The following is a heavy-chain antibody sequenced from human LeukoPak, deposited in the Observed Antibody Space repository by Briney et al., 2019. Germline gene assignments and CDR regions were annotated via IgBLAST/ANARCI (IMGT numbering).Heavy chain of an antibody. V-gene: IGHV1-2*02. CDR1: GYTFTGYY. Sequence: ASVKVSCKASGYTFTGYYMHWVRQAPGQGLEWIGWINPNSGGTNYAQKFQGRVTMTRDTSISTAYMELSRLRSDDTAVYYCARDRITMVRGVMRYWGQGTLVTVSS. D-gene: IGHD3-10*01. CDR3: ARDRITMVRGVMRY. CDR2: INPNSGGT. J-gene: IGHJ4*02.